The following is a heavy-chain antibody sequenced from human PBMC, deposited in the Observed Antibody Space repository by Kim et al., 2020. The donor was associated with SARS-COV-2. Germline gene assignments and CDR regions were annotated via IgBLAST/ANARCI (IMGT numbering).Heavy chain of an antibody. CDR3: ARGRLPTIFGVVIFRYGMDV. Sequence: SETLSLTCAVYGGSFSGYYWSWIRQPAGKGLEWIGEINHSGSTNYNPSLKIRVTITVDTSKNQFSLKPSTLTAADAAVYYCARGRLPTIFGVVIFRYGMDVWGQGTTVTVSS. J-gene: IGHJ6*02. D-gene: IGHD3-3*01. CDR2: INHSGST. V-gene: IGHV4-34*01. CDR1: GGSFSGYY.